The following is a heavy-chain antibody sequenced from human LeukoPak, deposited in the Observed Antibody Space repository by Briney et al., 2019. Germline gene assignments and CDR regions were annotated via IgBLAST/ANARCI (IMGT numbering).Heavy chain of an antibody. CDR3: ARERWHCRGNDCYSVYYYGLDV. D-gene: IGHD2-15*01. J-gene: IGHJ6*02. Sequence: RASVKVSCKASGGTFGSYAISWVRQAPGQGLEWMGGIIPIFGTANYAQKFQGRVTITADESTSTAYMELSSLTSDDTAVYYCARERWHCRGNDCYSVYYYGLDVWGQGTTVTVSS. CDR2: IIPIFGTA. V-gene: IGHV1-69*13. CDR1: GGTFGSYA.